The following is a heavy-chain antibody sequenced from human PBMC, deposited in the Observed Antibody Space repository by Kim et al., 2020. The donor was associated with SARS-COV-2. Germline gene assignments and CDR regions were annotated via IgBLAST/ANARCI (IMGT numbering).Heavy chain of an antibody. CDR3: TKDLRQLQYTGGASDI. CDR1: GFTFGIYG. D-gene: IGHD1-1*01. V-gene: IGHV3-30*18. CDR2: ISYDGSSK. J-gene: IGHJ3*02. Sequence: GGSLRLSCAASGFTFGIYGMHWVRQAPGKGLEWVALISYDGSSKFYTDSVKGRFTISRDNSKNTLYLQMNSLRPEDTAVYYCTKDLRQLQYTGGASDIWGQGTMVTVSS.